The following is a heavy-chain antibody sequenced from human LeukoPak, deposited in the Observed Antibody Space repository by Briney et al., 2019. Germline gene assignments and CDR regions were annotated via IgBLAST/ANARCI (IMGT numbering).Heavy chain of an antibody. D-gene: IGHD2-2*01. CDR3: AKDLSQNIVVVPAAKDY. Sequence: PGGSLRLSGAASGLTFSSYAMSWVRQAPGKGLEWVSAISGSGGSTYYADSVKGRFTISRDNSKNTLYLQMNSLRAEDTAVYYCAKDLSQNIVVVPAAKDYWGQGTLVTVSS. CDR2: ISGSGGST. V-gene: IGHV3-23*01. CDR1: GLTFSSYA. J-gene: IGHJ4*02.